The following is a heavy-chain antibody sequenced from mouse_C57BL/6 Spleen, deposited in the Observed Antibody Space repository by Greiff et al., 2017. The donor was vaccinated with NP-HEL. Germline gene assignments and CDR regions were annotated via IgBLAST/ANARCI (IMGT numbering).Heavy chain of an antibody. CDR3: ARTYYGSSYC. CDR1: GYTFTSYW. D-gene: IGHD1-1*01. CDR2: IYPGSGST. Sequence: VQLQQSGAELVKPGASVKMSCKASGYTFTSYWITWVKQRPGQGLEWIGDIYPGSGSTNYNEKFKSKATLTVDTSSSTAYMQLSSLTSEDSAVYYCARTYYGSSYCWGQGTTLTVSS. J-gene: IGHJ2*01. V-gene: IGHV1-55*01.